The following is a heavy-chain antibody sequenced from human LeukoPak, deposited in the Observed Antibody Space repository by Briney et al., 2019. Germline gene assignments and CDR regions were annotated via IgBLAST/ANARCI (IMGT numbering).Heavy chain of an antibody. CDR2: ISSSSSYI. D-gene: IGHD4-17*01. J-gene: IGHJ4*02. V-gene: IGHV3-21*01. Sequence: PGGSLRLSCAASGFTFSSYSMNWVRQAPGKGLEWVSSISSSSSYIYYADSVKGRFTISRDNAKNSLYLQMNSLRAEDTAVYYCAKNLESYGDSSTDDWGQGTLVTVSS. CDR1: GFTFSSYS. CDR3: AKNLESYGDSSTDD.